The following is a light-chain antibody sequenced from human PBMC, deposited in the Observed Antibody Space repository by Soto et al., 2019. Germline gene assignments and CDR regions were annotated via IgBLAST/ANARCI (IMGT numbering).Light chain of an antibody. Sequence: EIVMTQSPATLSVSPGERATLSCRASQSVSSNLAWYQQKPGQAPRLLIYGASTRATGIPAMFSGSGSGTEFTLTISSLQSEDFAVYYCQQYNNWPTGRTFGQGTKVEIK. V-gene: IGKV3-15*01. CDR2: GAS. CDR1: QSVSSN. CDR3: QQYNNWPTGRT. J-gene: IGKJ1*01.